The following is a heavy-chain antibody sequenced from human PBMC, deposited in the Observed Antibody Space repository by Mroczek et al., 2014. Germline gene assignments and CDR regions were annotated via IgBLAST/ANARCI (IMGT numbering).Heavy chain of an antibody. CDR2: IYYSGST. CDR1: GGSISSSSYY. CDR3: ANGFDRVAVAGRIDY. Sequence: QVQLQESGPGLVKPSETLSLTCTVSGGSISSSSYYWGWIRQPPGKGLEWIGSIYYSGSTYYNPSLKSRVTISVDTSKNQFSLKLSSVTAADTAVYYCANGFDRVAVAGRIDYWGQGTLVTVSS. V-gene: IGHV4-39*01. D-gene: IGHD6-19*01. J-gene: IGHJ4*02.